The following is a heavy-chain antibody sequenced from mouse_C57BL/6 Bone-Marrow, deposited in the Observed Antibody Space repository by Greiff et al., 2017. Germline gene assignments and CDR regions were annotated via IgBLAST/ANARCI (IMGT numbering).Heavy chain of an antibody. CDR3: ARAYGKTLIYYAMDY. CDR1: GYSITSGYY. Sequence: EVKLVESGPGLVKPSQSLSLTCSVTGYSITSGYYWNWIRQFPGNKLEWMGYISYDGSNNYNPSLKNRISITRDTSKNQFFLKLNSVTTEDTATYYCARAYGKTLIYYAMDYWGQGTSVTVSS. D-gene: IGHD2-1*01. CDR2: ISYDGSN. J-gene: IGHJ4*01. V-gene: IGHV3-6*01.